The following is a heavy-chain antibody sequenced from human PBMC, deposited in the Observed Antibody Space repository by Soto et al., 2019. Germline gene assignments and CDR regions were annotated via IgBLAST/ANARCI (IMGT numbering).Heavy chain of an antibody. CDR2: ISYDGSNK. CDR1: GFTFSSYG. Sequence: QVQLVESGGGVVQPGRSLRLSCAASGFTFSSYGMHWVRQAPGKGLEWVAVISYDGSNKYYADSVKGRFTISRDNSKNTLYLQMNSLRAEDTAVYYCAKVEGGYCSSTGCADDAFDIWGQGTMVTVSS. V-gene: IGHV3-30*18. D-gene: IGHD2-2*01. J-gene: IGHJ3*02. CDR3: AKVEGGYCSSTGCADDAFDI.